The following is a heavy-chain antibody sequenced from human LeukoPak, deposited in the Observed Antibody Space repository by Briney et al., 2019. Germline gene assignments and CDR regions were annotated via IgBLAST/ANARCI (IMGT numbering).Heavy chain of an antibody. V-gene: IGHV4-59*01. CDR2: IYYSGST. Sequence: PSETLSLTCTVSGGSISSYYWSWIRQPPGKGLEWIGYIYYSGSTNYNPSLKSRVTISVDTSKNQFSLKLSSVTAADTAVYHCARHGSNAHDYWGQGTLVTVSS. CDR1: GGSISSYY. CDR3: ARHGSNAHDY. J-gene: IGHJ4*02. D-gene: IGHD4-23*01.